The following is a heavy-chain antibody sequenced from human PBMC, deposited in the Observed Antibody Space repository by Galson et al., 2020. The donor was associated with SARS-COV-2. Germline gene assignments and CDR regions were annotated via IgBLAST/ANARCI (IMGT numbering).Heavy chain of an antibody. CDR2: ISGSSSYK. D-gene: IGHD2-15*01. Sequence: GESLKISCDASGFSFSDFMMTWVRQAPGKGLEWVSFISGSSSYKYYLDSVKDRFIISRDNAKNLLYLQMNGLRVGDTAVYYCARTGVSCRGGSGYGAEYFDHWGQGSLGSVSS. V-gene: IGHV3-21*06. J-gene: IGHJ1*01. CDR3: ARTGVSCRGGSGYGAEYFDH. CDR1: GFSFSDFM.